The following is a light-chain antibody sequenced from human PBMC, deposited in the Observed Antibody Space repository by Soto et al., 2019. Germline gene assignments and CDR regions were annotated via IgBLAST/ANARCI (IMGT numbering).Light chain of an antibody. CDR3: QQYAVSPIT. Sequence: EIVLTQSPGTLSLSPGEGGTLSCRASQTVSKNYLAWYQQKPGQAPRLLIYAASTRATGIPDRFSGSGSGTDFTLTISRLEPEDFAVFYCQQYAVSPITFGQGTRLEIK. CDR2: AAS. CDR1: QTVSKNY. J-gene: IGKJ5*01. V-gene: IGKV3-20*01.